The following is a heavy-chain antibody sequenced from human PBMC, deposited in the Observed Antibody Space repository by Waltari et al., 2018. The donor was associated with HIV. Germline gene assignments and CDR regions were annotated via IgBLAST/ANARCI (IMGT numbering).Heavy chain of an antibody. CDR2: IYYSGAT. D-gene: IGHD6-13*01. CDR3: ARVLILGLYTSNGEYDFDY. V-gene: IGHV4-39*07. Sequence: QLQLRESGPGLVKSETMSLTCTDSGCYISSRPDYWGWIRQPPGKGLEWIGFIYYSGATDNNPAVKSRATRSGDTAKRQCSVKLGSVTAADTAVYYCARVLILGLYTSNGEYDFDYWGLGSLVTVSS. J-gene: IGHJ4*02. CDR1: GCYISSRPDY.